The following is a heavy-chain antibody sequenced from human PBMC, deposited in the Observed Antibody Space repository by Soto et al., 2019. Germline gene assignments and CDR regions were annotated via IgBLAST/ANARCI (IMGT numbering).Heavy chain of an antibody. V-gene: IGHV3-30*18. J-gene: IGHJ4*02. Sequence: GGSLRLSCAASGFKFSDYGMHWVRQAPGKGLEWVAVLSYDGSNKFYADSVKGRFTISRDNSKNTLYLQMNSLRAEDTAVYYCAKGLLWFGELPHGPDYWGQGTLVTVSS. D-gene: IGHD3-10*01. CDR2: LSYDGSNK. CDR1: GFKFSDYG. CDR3: AKGLLWFGELPHGPDY.